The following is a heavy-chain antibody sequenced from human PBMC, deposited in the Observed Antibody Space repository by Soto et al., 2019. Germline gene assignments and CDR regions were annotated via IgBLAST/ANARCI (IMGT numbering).Heavy chain of an antibody. CDR3: AHRSIAVAGVYFDY. V-gene: IGHV2-5*01. Sequence: QITLKESGPTLVKPTQTLTLTFTFSGFSLSTSGVGVGWIRQPPGKALEWLALIYWNDDKRYSPSLKSRLTITKDTSKSQVVLKMTNMDPVDTATYYCAHRSIAVAGVYFDYWGQGTLVTVSS. CDR2: IYWNDDK. D-gene: IGHD6-19*01. J-gene: IGHJ4*02. CDR1: GFSLSTSGVG.